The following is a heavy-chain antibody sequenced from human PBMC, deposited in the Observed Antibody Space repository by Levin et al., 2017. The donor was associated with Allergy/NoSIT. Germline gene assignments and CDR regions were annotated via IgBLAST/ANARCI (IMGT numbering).Heavy chain of an antibody. CDR1: GGSISSYY. V-gene: IGHV4-59*01. CDR3: ARGTELGYCSGGSCYDYYYYYGMDV. D-gene: IGHD2-15*01. J-gene: IGHJ6*02. CDR2: IYYSGST. Sequence: GSLRLSCTVSGGSISSYYWSWIRQPPGKGLEWIGYIYYSGSTNYNPSLKSRVTISVDTSKNQFSLKLSSVTAADTAVYYCARGTELGYCSGGSCYDYYYYYGMDVWGQGTTVTVSS.